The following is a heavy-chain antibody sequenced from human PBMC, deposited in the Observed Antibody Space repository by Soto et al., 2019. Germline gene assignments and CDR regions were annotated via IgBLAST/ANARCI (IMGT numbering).Heavy chain of an antibody. CDR2: ISSSSNTL. D-gene: IGHD6-19*01. Sequence: GGSLRLSCAASGFTISPYNMIWVRQAPGKGLQWVSYISSSSNTLYYGDSVRGRFTISRDNAKNSLYLQMNSLRAEDTALYYCAKGEAVAVYYFDYWGQGTLVTVPS. CDR1: GFTISPYN. CDR3: AKGEAVAVYYFDY. V-gene: IGHV3-48*04. J-gene: IGHJ4*02.